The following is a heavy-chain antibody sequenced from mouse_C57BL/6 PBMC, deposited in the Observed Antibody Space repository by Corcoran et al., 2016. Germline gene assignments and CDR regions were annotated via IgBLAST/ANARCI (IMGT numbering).Heavy chain of an antibody. J-gene: IGHJ2*01. Sequence: QIQLVQSGPELKKPGETVKISCKASGYTFTTYGMSWVKQAPGKGLKWMGWIKTYSGVPTYADDFKGRFAFSLETSASTAYLQINNLKNEDTATYFCARSELGLFDYWGQGTTLTVSS. V-gene: IGHV9-3*01. CDR3: ARSELGLFDY. CDR2: IKTYSGVP. CDR1: GYTFTTYG. D-gene: IGHD4-1*01.